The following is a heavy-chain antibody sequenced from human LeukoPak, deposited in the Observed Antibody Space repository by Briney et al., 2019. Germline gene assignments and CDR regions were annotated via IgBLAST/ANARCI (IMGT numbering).Heavy chain of an antibody. D-gene: IGHD2-2*02. V-gene: IGHV1-24*01. CDR1: GYTLTELS. CDR3: ATDRGGYCSSTSCHTTRGAFDI. CDR2: LDPEDGET. J-gene: IGHJ3*02. Sequence: ASVKVSCKVSGYTLTELSMHWVRQAPGKGLEWMGGLDPEDGETIYAQKFQGRVTMTEDTSTDTAYMELSSLRSEDTAVYYCATDRGGYCSSTSCHTTRGAFDIWGQGTMVTVSS.